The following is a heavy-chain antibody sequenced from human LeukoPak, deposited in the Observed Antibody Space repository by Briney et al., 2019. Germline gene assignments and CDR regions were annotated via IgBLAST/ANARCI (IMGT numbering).Heavy chain of an antibody. CDR1: GGSISSSSYY. V-gene: IGHV4-39*07. CDR2: IYYSGST. J-gene: IGHJ3*02. D-gene: IGHD3-3*01. Sequence: PSETLSLTCTVSGGSISSSSYYWGWIRQPPGKGLEWIGSIYYSGSTYYNPSLKSRVTISVDTSKNQFSLKLSSVTAADTAVYYCARDADLEWPRIYAFDIWGQGTMVTVSS. CDR3: ARDADLEWPRIYAFDI.